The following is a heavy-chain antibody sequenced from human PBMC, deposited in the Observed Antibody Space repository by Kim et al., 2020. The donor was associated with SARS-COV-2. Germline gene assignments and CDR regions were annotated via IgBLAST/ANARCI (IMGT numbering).Heavy chain of an antibody. V-gene: IGHV4-39*01. CDR3: ARGHDQDYFDY. Sequence: SETLSLTCTVSGGSISSSSYYWGWIRQPPGKGLEWIGSIYYSGSTYYNPSLKSRVTISVDTSKNQFSLKLSSVTATDTAVYYCARGHDQDYFDYWGQGTL. CDR1: GGSISSSSYY. D-gene: IGHD1-1*01. CDR2: IYYSGST. J-gene: IGHJ4*02.